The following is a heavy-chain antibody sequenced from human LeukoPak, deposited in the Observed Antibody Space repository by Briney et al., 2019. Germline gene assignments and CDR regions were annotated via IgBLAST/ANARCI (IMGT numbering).Heavy chain of an antibody. Sequence: GGSLRLSCAASGFTFNKYGMHWVRQAPGKGLEWVSTMGWNSDSIGYADSVKGRFTISRDNAKNSLYLQMNSLRPEDTALYYCAKGGSGSSFNWFDPWGQGTLVTVSS. V-gene: IGHV3-9*01. CDR1: GFTFNKYG. CDR3: AKGGSGSSFNWFDP. J-gene: IGHJ5*02. CDR2: MGWNSDSI. D-gene: IGHD3-10*01.